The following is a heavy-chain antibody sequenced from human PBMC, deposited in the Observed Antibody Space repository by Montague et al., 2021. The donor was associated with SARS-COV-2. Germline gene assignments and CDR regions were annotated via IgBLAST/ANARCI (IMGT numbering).Heavy chain of an antibody. CDR3: TREGYQVLWSDYYYYGMDV. CDR2: INHSGST. CDR1: GGSFSGYY. V-gene: IGHV4-34*01. Sequence: SETLSLTCAVYGGSFSGYYWSWIRQPPGKGLEWIGEINHSGSTXXXPSXXXRVTISVDTSKNQSSLKLSSVTAADTAVNYCTREGYQVLWSDYYYYGMDVWGQGTTVTVSS. J-gene: IGHJ6*02. D-gene: IGHD2-2*01.